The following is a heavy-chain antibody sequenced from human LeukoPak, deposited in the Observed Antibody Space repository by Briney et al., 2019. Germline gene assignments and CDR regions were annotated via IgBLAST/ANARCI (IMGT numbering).Heavy chain of an antibody. Sequence: GGSLRLSCAASGFTFSDYYMSWIRQAPGKGLEWVSYISSSGSTIYYADSVKGRFTISRDNAKDSLYLQMNSLRAEDTAVYYCARYYYDSSGYSRYWYFDLWGRGTLVTVSS. CDR1: GFTFSDYY. D-gene: IGHD3-22*01. V-gene: IGHV3-11*01. J-gene: IGHJ2*01. CDR2: ISSSGSTI. CDR3: ARYYYDSSGYSRYWYFDL.